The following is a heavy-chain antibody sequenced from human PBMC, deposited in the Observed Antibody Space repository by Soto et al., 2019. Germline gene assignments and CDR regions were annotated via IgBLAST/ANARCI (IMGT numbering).Heavy chain of an antibody. Sequence: GGSLRLSCAASGFTFSSYGMHWVRQAPGKGLEWVAVIFYDESKKYYADSVKGRFTISRDNSKNTLYLQMNSLRAEDTAVYYCAKLVNAKNFCGGDCPYGMDVWGQGTTVTVSS. CDR1: GFTFSSYG. D-gene: IGHD2-21*02. J-gene: IGHJ6*02. CDR3: AKLVNAKNFCGGDCPYGMDV. V-gene: IGHV3-30*18. CDR2: IFYDESKK.